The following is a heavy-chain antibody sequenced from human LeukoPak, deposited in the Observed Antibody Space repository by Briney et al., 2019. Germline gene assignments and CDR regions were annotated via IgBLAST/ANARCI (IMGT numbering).Heavy chain of an antibody. Sequence: GGSLRLSCAASGFTASSNYMSWVRQAPGKGLEWVSIIYSGGSTFYADSVKGRFTISRDNSKNTLYLQMNSLRAEDTAVYYCARGGSYLSAFDIWGQGTMVTVS. J-gene: IGHJ3*02. D-gene: IGHD1-26*01. V-gene: IGHV3-53*01. CDR2: IYSGGST. CDR3: ARGGSYLSAFDI. CDR1: GFTASSNY.